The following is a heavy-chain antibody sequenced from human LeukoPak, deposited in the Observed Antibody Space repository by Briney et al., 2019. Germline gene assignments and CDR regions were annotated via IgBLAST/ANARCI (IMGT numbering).Heavy chain of an antibody. Sequence: GSLRLSCAASGFTFSVHWMSWVRQAPGKGLEWVANIKPDGSEKNYVDSVKGRFTISIDIAKNSLYLQINSLRVEDTAVYWCARELSWSGRDYWGQGTLVTVSS. CDR3: ARELSWSGRDY. J-gene: IGHJ4*02. CDR2: IKPDGSEK. V-gene: IGHV3-7*01. D-gene: IGHD3-3*01. CDR1: GFTFSVHW.